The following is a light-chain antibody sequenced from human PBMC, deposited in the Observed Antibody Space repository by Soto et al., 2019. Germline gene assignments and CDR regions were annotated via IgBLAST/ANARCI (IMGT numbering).Light chain of an antibody. V-gene: IGLV1-40*01. CDR2: DNS. CDR3: QSYDNSLSAAV. CDR1: SSNTGAGYD. Sequence: QSVLTQPPSVSGAPGQRVTISCTGSSSNTGAGYDVHWYQQLPGTAPKLLIYDNSIRPSGVPDRFSGSKSGTSASLAITGLQTEDEADYYCQSYDNSLSAAVFGGGTKVTVL. J-gene: IGLJ2*01.